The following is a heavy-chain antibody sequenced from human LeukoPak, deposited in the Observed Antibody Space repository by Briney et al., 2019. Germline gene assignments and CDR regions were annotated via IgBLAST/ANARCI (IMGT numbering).Heavy chain of an antibody. CDR1: GFTFS. D-gene: IGHD7-27*01. V-gene: IGHV3-30*02. CDR3: AKDGNWASVS. J-gene: IGHJ5*02. Sequence: PGGSLRLSCVVSGFTFSVHWVRQVPGKGLEWLTFIRHDGTDQHYADSVRGRFTISRDNSKNTVYLQMNSLRPEDTALYYCAKDGNWASVSWGQGTLVTVSS. CDR2: IRHDGTDQ.